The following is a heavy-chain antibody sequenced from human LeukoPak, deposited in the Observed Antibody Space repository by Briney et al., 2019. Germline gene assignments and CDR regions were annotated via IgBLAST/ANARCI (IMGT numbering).Heavy chain of an antibody. CDR3: ARDNLRNDYGDYENSSFDY. CDR1: GGTFSSYA. J-gene: IGHJ4*02. Sequence: ASVKASCKASGGTFSSYAISWVRQAPGQGLEWMGGIIPIFGTANYAQKFQGRVTITADESTSTAYMELSSLRSEDTAVYYCARDNLRNDYGDYENSSFDYWGQGTLVTVSS. D-gene: IGHD4-17*01. CDR2: IIPIFGTA. V-gene: IGHV1-69*13.